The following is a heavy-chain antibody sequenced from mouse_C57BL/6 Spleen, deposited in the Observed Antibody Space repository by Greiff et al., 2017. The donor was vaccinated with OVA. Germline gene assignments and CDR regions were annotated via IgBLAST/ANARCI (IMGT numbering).Heavy chain of an antibody. CDR2: ISSGGDYI. CDR1: GFTFSSYA. J-gene: IGHJ4*01. CDR3: TSYYGNYYAMDY. D-gene: IGHD1-2*01. Sequence: DVMLVESGEGLVKPGGSLKLSCAASGFTFSSYAMSWVRQTPEKRLEWVAYISSGGDYIYYADTVKGRFTISRDNARNTLYLQMSSLKSEDTAMYYCTSYYGNYYAMDYWGQGTSVTVSS. V-gene: IGHV5-9-1*02.